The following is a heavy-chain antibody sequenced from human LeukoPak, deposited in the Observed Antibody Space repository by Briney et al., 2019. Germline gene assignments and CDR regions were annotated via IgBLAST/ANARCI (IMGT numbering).Heavy chain of an antibody. CDR1: GFTFSSYA. CDR2: LSGSGGST. V-gene: IGHV3-23*01. J-gene: IGHJ4*02. CDR3: AKDRQYSYARSWGLDY. Sequence: PGGSLGLSCAASGFTFSSYAMRWVRQAPGKGLEGVSALSGSGGSTYYADSVKGRLTISRDNSKNTLYLQMNSLRAEDTAVYYCAKDRQYSYARSWGLDYWGQGTLVTVSS. D-gene: IGHD5-18*01.